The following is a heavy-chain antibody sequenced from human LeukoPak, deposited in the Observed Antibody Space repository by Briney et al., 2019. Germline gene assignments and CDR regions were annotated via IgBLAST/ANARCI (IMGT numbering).Heavy chain of an antibody. CDR1: GGSISSGPYF. D-gene: IGHD2-15*01. Sequence: SETLSLTCSVSGGSISSGPYFWSWIRQSPGQGLEWIGYIWPSGSTNYNPSLSGRVAISLDKSRNHFTLMVTAVTAADTAVYYCARAPLHRCSGGSCYDYWGQGTLVTVSS. CDR2: IWPSGST. V-gene: IGHV4-30-2*06. CDR3: ARAPLHRCSGGSCYDY. J-gene: IGHJ4*02.